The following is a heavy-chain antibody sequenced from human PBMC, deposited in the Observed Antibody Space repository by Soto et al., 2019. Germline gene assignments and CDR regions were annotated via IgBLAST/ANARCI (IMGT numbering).Heavy chain of an antibody. Sequence: PGGSLRLSCAASGFTFTSYAMHWVRQAPGKGLEWVAVISDDGRNYYYADSVKGRFTISRDKSKNTLFLQMNSLRAEDRAVYYCAKVHWNFLVYYFDYWGQGTLVTVSS. V-gene: IGHV3-30*18. CDR3: AKVHWNFLVYYFDY. D-gene: IGHD1-7*01. CDR1: GFTFTSYA. J-gene: IGHJ4*02. CDR2: ISDDGRNY.